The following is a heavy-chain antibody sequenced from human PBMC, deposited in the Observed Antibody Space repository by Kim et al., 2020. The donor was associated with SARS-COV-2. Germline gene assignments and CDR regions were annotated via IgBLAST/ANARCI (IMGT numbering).Heavy chain of an antibody. Sequence: GGSLRLSCAASGFTFDDYAMHWVRQAPGKGLEWVSLISGDGGSKYYADSVKGRFTISRDNSKNSLYLQMNSLRTEDTALYYCAKDIGYSSSWYATANYYYYGVDVWGAGGTVTVSS. CDR2: ISGDGGSK. J-gene: IGHJ6*04. V-gene: IGHV3-43*02. D-gene: IGHD6-13*01. CDR3: AKDIGYSSSWYATANYYYYGVDV. CDR1: GFTFDDYA.